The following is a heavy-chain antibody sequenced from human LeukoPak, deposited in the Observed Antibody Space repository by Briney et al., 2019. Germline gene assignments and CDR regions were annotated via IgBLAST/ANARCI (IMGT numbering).Heavy chain of an antibody. CDR3: LKLAYRNSWLYDY. CDR1: GFTFSSYS. D-gene: IGHD2/OR15-2a*01. Sequence: KPGGSLRLSCAASGFTFSSYSMNWVRQAPGKGLEWVSSISSSSSYIYYADSVKGRFTISRDNAKNSLDLQMNSLRVEDTAVYYCLKLAYRNSWLYDYWGQGTLVTVSS. CDR2: ISSSSSYI. J-gene: IGHJ4*02. V-gene: IGHV3-21*01.